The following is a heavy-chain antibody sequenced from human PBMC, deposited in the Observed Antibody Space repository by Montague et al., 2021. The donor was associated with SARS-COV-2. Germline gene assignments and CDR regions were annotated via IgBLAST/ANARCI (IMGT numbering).Heavy chain of an antibody. D-gene: IGHD3-22*01. V-gene: IGHV4-34*01. CDR3: ARTSYRDSSGYYSHDY. CDR2: IHHSGST. CDR1: GGSFSDYY. Sequence: SETLSLTCAVYGGSFSDYYWSWIRQTPGTGLEWIGEIHHSGSTNYNPSLKRRGTITVDTSKNQFSLELSSVTVADTAVYHCARTSYRDSSGYYSHDYRGQGILVTVSS. J-gene: IGHJ4*02.